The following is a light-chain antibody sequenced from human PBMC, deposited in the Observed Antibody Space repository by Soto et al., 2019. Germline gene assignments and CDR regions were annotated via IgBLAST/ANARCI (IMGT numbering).Light chain of an antibody. J-gene: IGKJ4*01. CDR1: RNINRK. CDR2: GAS. Sequence: EIVMTQSPATLSVSPGERATLSCRASRNINRKLAWYQQKPGQAPRLLISGASTRATGIPARFSGSGSATEFSLTITSLQSEDFAVYYCQEYYDYPPLIFGGGTKVVIK. V-gene: IGKV3-15*01. CDR3: QEYYDYPPLI.